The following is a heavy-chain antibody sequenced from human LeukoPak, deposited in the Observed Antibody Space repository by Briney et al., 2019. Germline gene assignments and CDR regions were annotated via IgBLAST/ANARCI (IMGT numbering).Heavy chain of an antibody. CDR3: AKDHLGCSSTSCYGLDY. J-gene: IGHJ4*02. CDR1: GFTFSSYA. CDR2: IVINGGRT. Sequence: GGSLRLSCSASGFTFSSYAMHWVRQAPGKGLECVSAIVINGGRTYYTDSVKDRFTISRDNSKNMLYLQMSSLRPEDTAVYYCAKDHLGCSSTSCYGLDYWGQGTLVTVSS. V-gene: IGHV3-64D*06. D-gene: IGHD2-2*01.